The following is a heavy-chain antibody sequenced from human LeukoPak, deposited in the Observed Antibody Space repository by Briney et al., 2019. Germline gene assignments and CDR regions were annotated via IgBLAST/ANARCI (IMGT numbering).Heavy chain of an antibody. V-gene: IGHV3-48*01. Sequence: GGSLRLSCAASGFSFTAYSMNWVRQAPGRGLEWISYIGPGGDIYYADSVTGRFTVSRDPAKNSLYLQMNGLRVEDTAVYYCARRFDSWGQGTLVTVSS. CDR1: GFSFTAYS. CDR2: IGPGGDI. CDR3: ARRFDS. J-gene: IGHJ4*02.